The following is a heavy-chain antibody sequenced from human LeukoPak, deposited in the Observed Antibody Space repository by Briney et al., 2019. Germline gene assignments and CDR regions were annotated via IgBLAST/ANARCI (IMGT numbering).Heavy chain of an antibody. CDR3: AVGDPYQLLEE. D-gene: IGHD1-26*01. CDR1: GFTFSDYH. Sequence: GGSLRLSCAASGFTFSDYHMNWIRQAPGKGLEWISYISPGGQTTYFADSVKGRVTLSRDNAKNSLSLQMNSLTPDDTAVYYCAVGDPYQLLEEWGQGTLVTVSS. CDR2: ISPGGQTT. V-gene: IGHV3-11*01. J-gene: IGHJ4*02.